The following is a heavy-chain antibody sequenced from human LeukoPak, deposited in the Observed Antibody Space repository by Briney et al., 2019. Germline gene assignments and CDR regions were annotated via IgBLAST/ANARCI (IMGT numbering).Heavy chain of an antibody. CDR3: ARDPGWEQWQNWFDP. J-gene: IGHJ5*02. D-gene: IGHD6-19*01. CDR2: ISMSSSYI. CDR1: GFTFSSYS. Sequence: SGGSLRLSCAASGFTFSSYSMNWVRQAPGKGLEWVSSISMSSSYIYYADSVKGRFTISRDNAKNSLYMQMNSLRAEDTAVYYCARDPGWEQWQNWFDPWGQGTLVTVSS. V-gene: IGHV3-21*01.